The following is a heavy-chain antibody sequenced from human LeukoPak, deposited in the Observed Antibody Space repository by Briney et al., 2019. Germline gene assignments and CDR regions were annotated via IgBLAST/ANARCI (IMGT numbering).Heavy chain of an antibody. CDR2: INPNSGDT. CDR1: GYTFTGYY. CDR3: AREEHQNDAFDI. D-gene: IGHD1-26*01. J-gene: IGHJ3*02. V-gene: IGHV1-2*02. Sequence: GASVKVSCKASGYTFTGYYMHWVRQAPGQGLEWMGWINPNSGDTNYAQKFQGRVTMTRDTSISTAYMELSRLRSDDTAVYYCAREEHQNDAFDIWGQGTLVTVSS.